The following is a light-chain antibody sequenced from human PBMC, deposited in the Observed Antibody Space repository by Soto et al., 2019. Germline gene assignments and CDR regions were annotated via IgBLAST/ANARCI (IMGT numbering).Light chain of an antibody. Sequence: QSVLTRPASVSDSPGQSITSSCTGTSSDVGGSNFVSWYQQHPGKPPKLIIYDVANRPSGVSNRFSGSKSGSTAPLIISRLQTEDEADYYCVSYTSSTTYVFGTGTKVTVL. V-gene: IGLV2-14*03. J-gene: IGLJ1*01. CDR1: SSDVGGSNF. CDR3: VSYTSSTTYV. CDR2: DVA.